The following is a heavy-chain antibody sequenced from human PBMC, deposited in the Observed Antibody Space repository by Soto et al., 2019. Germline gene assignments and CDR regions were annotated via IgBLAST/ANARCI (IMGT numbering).Heavy chain of an antibody. CDR2: IDYSGST. CDR1: GGSISSSSYY. V-gene: IGHV4-39*01. Sequence: SETLSLTCTVSGGSISSSSYYWGWSRQPPGKGLEWIGSIDYSGSTYYNPSLKRRVTISGDTSKNQFSLKLSPVTAADTAVYYCARHKYYYASSGYYYSSYFDDWGQGTLVTVSS. CDR3: ARHKYYYASSGYYYSSYFDD. D-gene: IGHD3-22*01. J-gene: IGHJ4*02.